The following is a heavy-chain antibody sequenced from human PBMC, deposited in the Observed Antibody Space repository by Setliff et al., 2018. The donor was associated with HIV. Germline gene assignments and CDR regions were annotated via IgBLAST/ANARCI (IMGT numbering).Heavy chain of an antibody. V-gene: IGHV4-59*11. CDR2: IYYSGST. D-gene: IGHD3-22*01. Sequence: SETLSLTCTVSGGSISSHYWSWIRQPPGKGLEWIGGIYYSGSTNYNPSLKSRVTLSLDTSKNQFSLKLTSVTAADTAVYYCARKHDDDRGGGMDVWGQGTTVTVSS. CDR1: GGSISSHY. J-gene: IGHJ6*02. CDR3: ARKHDDDRGGGMDV.